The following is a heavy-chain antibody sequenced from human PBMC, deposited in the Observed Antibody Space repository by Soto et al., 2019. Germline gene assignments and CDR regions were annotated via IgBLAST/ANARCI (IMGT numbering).Heavy chain of an antibody. D-gene: IGHD2-15*01. V-gene: IGHV3-64*01. CDR1: GFTFSSYA. CDR2: ISSNGGST. Sequence: PGGSLRLSCAASGFTFSSYAMHWVRQAPGKGLEYVSSISSNGGSTYYANSVEGRFTISRDNSKNTLYLQMGSLRAEDMAVYYCARRIAGSVYGMDVWGQGTTVTVSS. J-gene: IGHJ6*02. CDR3: ARRIAGSVYGMDV.